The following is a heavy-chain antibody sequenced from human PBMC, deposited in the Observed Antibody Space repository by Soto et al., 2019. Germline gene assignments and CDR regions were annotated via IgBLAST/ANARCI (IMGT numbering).Heavy chain of an antibody. V-gene: IGHV4-34*01. D-gene: IGHD3-22*01. CDR2: INHSGST. CDR3: AREAHYYDSSGYYLLVIDY. CDR1: GGSFSGYY. J-gene: IGHJ4*02. Sequence: SETLSLTCAVYGGSFSGYYWTWIRQPPGTGLEWIGEINHSGSTNYNPSLKSRVTISVDTSKNQFSLKLTSVTAADTAVYYCAREAHYYDSSGYYLLVIDYWGQGTLVTVS.